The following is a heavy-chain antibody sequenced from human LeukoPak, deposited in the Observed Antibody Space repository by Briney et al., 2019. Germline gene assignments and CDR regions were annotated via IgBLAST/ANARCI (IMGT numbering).Heavy chain of an antibody. CDR1: GFTFSSYR. J-gene: IGHJ6*02. CDR2: ISSSSSYI. D-gene: IGHD6-6*01. V-gene: IGHV3-21*01. CDR3: AKDSSSSNPYYGMDV. Sequence: PGGSLRLSCAVSGFTFSSYRMNWVRQAPGKGLEWVSSISSSSSYIYYEDSVKGRFTISRDSAKNSLFLQMNSLRAEDTALYYCAKDSSSSNPYYGMDVWGQGTTVTVSS.